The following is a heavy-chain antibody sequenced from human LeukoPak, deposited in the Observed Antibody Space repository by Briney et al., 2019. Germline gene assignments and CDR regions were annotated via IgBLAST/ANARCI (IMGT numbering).Heavy chain of an antibody. V-gene: IGHV4-34*01. D-gene: IGHD2-2*01. Sequence: PSETLSLTCAVYGGSFSGYYWSWIRQPPGKGLEWIGEINHSGSTNYNPSLKSRVTISVDTSKNQFSLKLSSVTAADTAVYYCARDPGTSWGQGTLVTVSS. CDR1: GGSFSGYY. CDR2: INHSGST. CDR3: ARDPGTS. J-gene: IGHJ4*02.